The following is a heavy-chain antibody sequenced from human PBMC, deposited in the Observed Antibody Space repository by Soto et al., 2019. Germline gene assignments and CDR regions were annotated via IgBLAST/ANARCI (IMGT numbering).Heavy chain of an antibody. D-gene: IGHD3-22*01. J-gene: IGHJ6*02. V-gene: IGHV3-9*01. Sequence: GGSLRLSCAASGFIFNNYAMHWVRQAPGKSLEWVSGITWNSGNIGYADSVKCRFTISRDNAENSLYLQMNSLRPEDTALYYCAKDTGDSSGYYYYYYYGMDVWRQGTAVAVSS. CDR1: GFIFNNYA. CDR3: AKDTGDSSGYYYYYYYGMDV. CDR2: ITWNSGNI.